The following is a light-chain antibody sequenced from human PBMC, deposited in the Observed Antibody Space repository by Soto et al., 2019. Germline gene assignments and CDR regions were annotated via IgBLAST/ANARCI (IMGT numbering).Light chain of an antibody. CDR2: GAT. V-gene: IGKV3-20*01. J-gene: IGKJ2*01. Sequence: VLTQSPGILSLSPGDRATLSCRSSQRVSGSSLAWYQQKPGQAPRVLFYGATTRATGVPDRFSANGSGADFTLPISRLEPGDFGVYHCQQSGNSPSFGPGTKLEIK. CDR1: QRVSGSS. CDR3: QQSGNSPS.